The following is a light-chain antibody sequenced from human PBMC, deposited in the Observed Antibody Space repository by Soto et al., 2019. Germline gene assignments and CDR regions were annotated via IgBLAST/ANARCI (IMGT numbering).Light chain of an antibody. Sequence: QSVLTQSPSASASLGASVKLTCTLSSGHSNYAIAWHQQQPEKGPRFLMKLNSDGSHSKGDGIPDHFSGSSSGAERYLTISTLQSEDEADYYCQTWVTGIHIFGGGTKVTVL. CDR3: QTWVTGIHI. CDR1: SGHSNYA. V-gene: IGLV4-69*01. CDR2: LNSDGSH. J-gene: IGLJ2*01.